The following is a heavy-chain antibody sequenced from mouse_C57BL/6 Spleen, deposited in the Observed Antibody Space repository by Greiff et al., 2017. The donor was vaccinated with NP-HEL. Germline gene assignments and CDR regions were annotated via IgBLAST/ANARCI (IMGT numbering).Heavy chain of an antibody. J-gene: IGHJ3*01. V-gene: IGHV5-4*01. CDR2: ISDGGSYT. D-gene: IGHD1-3*01. Sequence: EVQRVESGGGLVKPGGSLKLSCAASGFTFSSYAMSWVRQTPEKRLEWVATISDGGSYTYYPDNVKGRFTISRDNAKNNLYLQMSHLKSEDTAMYYCARERGYMSKGWFAYWGQGTLVTVSA. CDR1: GFTFSSYA. CDR3: ARERGYMSKGWFAY.